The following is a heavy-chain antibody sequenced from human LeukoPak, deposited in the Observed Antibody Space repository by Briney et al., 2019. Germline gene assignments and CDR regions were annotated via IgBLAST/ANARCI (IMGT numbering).Heavy chain of an antibody. CDR3: ASSPRQPIVEVPAADCYYYYMDV. V-gene: IGHV4-4*07. Sequence: SETLSLTCTVSGGSISSYYWSWIRQPAGKRLEWIGRIYTSGSTNYNPSLKSRVTMSVDTSKNQFSLKLSSVTAADTAVYYCASSPRQPIVEVPAADCYYYYMDVWGKGTTVTVSS. J-gene: IGHJ6*03. CDR2: IYTSGST. CDR1: GGSISSYY. D-gene: IGHD2-2*01.